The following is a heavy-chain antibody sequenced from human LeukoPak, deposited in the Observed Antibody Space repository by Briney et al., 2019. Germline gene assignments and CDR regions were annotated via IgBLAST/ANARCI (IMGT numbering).Heavy chain of an antibody. CDR3: ARSDSSSWYYYYYDMDV. J-gene: IGHJ6*03. D-gene: IGHD6-13*01. Sequence: PGGSLRLSCAASGFTFSSYSMNWVRQAPGKGLEWVSSISSSSSYVYYADSVKGRFTISRDNAKNSLYLQKNRLRAEDTAVYYCARSDSSSWYYYYYDMDVWGKGTTVTVSS. CDR2: ISSSSSYV. CDR1: GFTFSSYS. V-gene: IGHV3-21*01.